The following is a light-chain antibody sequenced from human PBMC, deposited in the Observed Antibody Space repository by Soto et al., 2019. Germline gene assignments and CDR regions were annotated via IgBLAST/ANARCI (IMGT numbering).Light chain of an antibody. J-gene: IGLJ2*01. CDR1: SSDVGSYNL. Sequence: QSALTQPASVSGSPGQSITISCTGTSSDVGSYNLVSWYQQQPGKAPKLMIYEGSKRPSGVSNRFSGSKSGNTASLTISGLQAEDEADYYCCSYAGSSTSLVFGGGTKLTVL. V-gene: IGLV2-23*01. CDR3: CSYAGSSTSLV. CDR2: EGS.